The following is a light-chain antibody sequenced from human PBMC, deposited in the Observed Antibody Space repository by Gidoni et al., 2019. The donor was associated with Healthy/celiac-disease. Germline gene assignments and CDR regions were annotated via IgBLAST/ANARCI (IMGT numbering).Light chain of an antibody. V-gene: IGLV2-14*01. Sequence: QSALTQPASVSGSPGQSSTISCTGTRSDVGGYNYVSLYQQHPGKAPKLMIYDVSNRPSGVSNRFSGSKSGNTSSLTISGLQAEDEADYYCSSYTSSSTLYVFGTGTKVTVL. CDR2: DVS. CDR1: RSDVGGYNY. J-gene: IGLJ1*01. CDR3: SSYTSSSTLYV.